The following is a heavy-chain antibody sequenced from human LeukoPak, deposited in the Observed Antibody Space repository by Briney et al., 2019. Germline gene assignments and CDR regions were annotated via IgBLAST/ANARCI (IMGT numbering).Heavy chain of an antibody. D-gene: IGHD6-13*01. CDR2: ISAYNGNT. CDR1: GYTFTTYY. V-gene: IGHV1-18*01. Sequence: ASVKVSCKASGYTFTTYYISWVRQAPGQGLEWMGWISAYNGNTNYAQKFQGRVTMTTDTSTSTAYMELRRLRADDTAVYYCAREEGAPIAAANVWGLGTMVTVSS. J-gene: IGHJ3*01. CDR3: AREEGAPIAAANV.